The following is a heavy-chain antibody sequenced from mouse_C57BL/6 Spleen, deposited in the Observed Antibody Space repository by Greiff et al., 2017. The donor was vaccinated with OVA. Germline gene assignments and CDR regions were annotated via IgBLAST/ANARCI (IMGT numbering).Heavy chain of an antibody. D-gene: IGHD2-1*01. Sequence: VQLKQSGPELVKPGASVKISCKASGYSFTGYYMNWVKQSPEKSLEWIGEINPSTGGTTYNQKFKAKATLTVDKSSSTAYMQLKSLTSEDSAVYYCARNYGNYEGYFDYWGQGTTLTVSS. V-gene: IGHV1-42*01. CDR1: GYSFTGYY. CDR3: ARNYGNYEGYFDY. CDR2: INPSTGGT. J-gene: IGHJ2*01.